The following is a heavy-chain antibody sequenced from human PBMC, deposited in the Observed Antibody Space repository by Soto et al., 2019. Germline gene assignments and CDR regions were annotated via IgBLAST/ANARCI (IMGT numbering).Heavy chain of an antibody. CDR3: SSSRLAYCTGGTCPES. V-gene: IGHV3-21*01. J-gene: IGHJ5*02. CDR2: ISITGNYK. D-gene: IGHD2-15*01. Sequence: EVQLVESGGGLVKPGGSLRLSCAASGFTFSSFNMDWVRQAPGKGLEWVSSISITGNYKYYADSLKGRFTISRDNAQNLLLLQMDSLRPEDTAVYYCSSSRLAYCTGGTCPESWGQGTLVTVTS. CDR1: GFTFSSFN.